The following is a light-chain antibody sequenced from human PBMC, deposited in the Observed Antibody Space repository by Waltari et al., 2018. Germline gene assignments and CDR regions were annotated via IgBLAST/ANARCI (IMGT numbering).Light chain of an antibody. V-gene: IGLV2-8*01. J-gene: IGLJ1*01. CDR3: SSDAVSNNFYD. CDR2: EVS. CDR1: GSGGS. Sequence: QSALTQPPSAAGSPGQSVTISCTGTGSGGSVSWYQQLPGKAPKLLIYEVSKRPSGVPDRYSVTKSGHTASLTVSGLQAEDEGDYYCSSDAVSNNFYDFGSGTKVTVL.